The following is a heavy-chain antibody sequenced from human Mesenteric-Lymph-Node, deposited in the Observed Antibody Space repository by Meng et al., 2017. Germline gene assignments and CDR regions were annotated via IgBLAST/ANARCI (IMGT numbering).Heavy chain of an antibody. CDR1: GYTFTSYY. D-gene: IGHD3-10*01. CDR3: ARDALAMVRGVFFDY. Sequence: ASVKVSCKASGYTFTSYYMHWVRQAPGQGLEWMGIINPSGGSTSYAQKFQGRVTMTRDTSTSTVYMELSSLRSEDTAVYYCARDALAMVRGVFFDYWGQGTLVTDSS. V-gene: IGHV1-46*01. J-gene: IGHJ4*02. CDR2: INPSGGST.